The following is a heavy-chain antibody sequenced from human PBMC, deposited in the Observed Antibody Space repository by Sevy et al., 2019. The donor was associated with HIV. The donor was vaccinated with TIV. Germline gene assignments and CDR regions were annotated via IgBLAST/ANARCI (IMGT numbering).Heavy chain of an antibody. CDR2: IKQDGSEK. J-gene: IGHJ4*02. CDR1: GFTFSSYW. Sequence: GGSLRLSCAASGFTFSSYWMSWVRQAPGKGLEWVANIKQDGSEKYNVDSVKGRLTNSRDNAKNSPYLQMNSLRAEDTAVYYCARDEVQYYYDSSGYPDYWGQGTLVTVSS. V-gene: IGHV3-7*01. CDR3: ARDEVQYYYDSSGYPDY. D-gene: IGHD3-22*01.